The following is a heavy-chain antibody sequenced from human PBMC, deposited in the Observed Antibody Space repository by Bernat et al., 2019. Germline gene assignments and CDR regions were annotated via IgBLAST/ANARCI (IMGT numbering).Heavy chain of an antibody. J-gene: IGHJ4*02. CDR3: AREVRYYFDY. CDR1: GFPFSSYG. Sequence: RGGWGGGGGQPGGSRRLCWGASGFPFSSYGLHWVVPAPGEGLEGVAVIWYDGSNKYYADSVKGRFTISRDNSKNTLYLQMNSLRAEDTAVYYCAREVRYYFDYWGQGTLVTVSS. CDR2: IWYDGSNK. V-gene: IGHV3-33*01.